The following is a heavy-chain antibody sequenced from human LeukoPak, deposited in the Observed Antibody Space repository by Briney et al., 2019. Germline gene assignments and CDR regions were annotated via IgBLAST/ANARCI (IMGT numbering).Heavy chain of an antibody. CDR1: GGSISSGGYY. CDR2: IYHSGST. V-gene: IGHV4-30-2*01. D-gene: IGHD6-19*01. Sequence: KPSETLSLTCTVSGGSISSGGYYWSWIRQPPGKGLEWIGYIYHSGSTYYNPSLKSRVTISVDRSKNQFSLKLSSVTAADTAVYYCASLEASGWYGGFDYWGQGTLVTVSS. J-gene: IGHJ4*02. CDR3: ASLEASGWYGGFDY.